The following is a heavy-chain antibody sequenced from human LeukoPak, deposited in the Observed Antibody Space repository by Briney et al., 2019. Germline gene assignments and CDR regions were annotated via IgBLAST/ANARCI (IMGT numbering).Heavy chain of an antibody. V-gene: IGHV1-2*02. Sequence: ASVKVSCKASGYTFTGYYMHWVRLAPGQGLEWMGWINPDGGGTKYAQKFQGRVTMTRDTSISTAYMELSSLRSDDTAVYFCARAEVIDYWGQGTLVTVSS. D-gene: IGHD3-22*01. CDR3: ARAEVIDY. CDR1: GYTFTGYY. CDR2: INPDGGGT. J-gene: IGHJ4*02.